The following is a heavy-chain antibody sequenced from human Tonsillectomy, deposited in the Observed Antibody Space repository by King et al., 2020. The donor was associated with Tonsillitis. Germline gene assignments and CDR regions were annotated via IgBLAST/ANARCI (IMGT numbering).Heavy chain of an antibody. D-gene: IGHD2-2*02. CDR3: ARHEPVEVTTAIGY. CDR2: IYYTGNT. CDR1: GGSIGSSTYY. V-gene: IGHV4-39*01. Sequence: VQLQESGPGLVKPSETLSLTCTVSGGSIGSSTYYWGWIRQPPGKGLEWIGTIYYTGNTYYNPSLRSRLTISIDTSKNQFSLKLTSVTAADTAVYYCARHEPVEVTTAIGYWGQGTLVTVSS. J-gene: IGHJ4*02.